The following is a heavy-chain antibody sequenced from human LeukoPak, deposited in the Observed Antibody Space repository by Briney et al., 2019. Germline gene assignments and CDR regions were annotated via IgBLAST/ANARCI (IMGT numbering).Heavy chain of an antibody. J-gene: IGHJ4*02. CDR3: ARGYYDSSGYTPGDFDY. Sequence: SVKVSCKASGGTFSSYAISWVRQAPGQGLEWMGGIIPIFGTANYAQKFQGRVTITTGESTSTAYMELSSLRSEDTAVYYCARGYYDSSGYTPGDFDYWGQGTLVTVSS. CDR2: IIPIFGTA. D-gene: IGHD3-22*01. CDR1: GGTFSSYA. V-gene: IGHV1-69*05.